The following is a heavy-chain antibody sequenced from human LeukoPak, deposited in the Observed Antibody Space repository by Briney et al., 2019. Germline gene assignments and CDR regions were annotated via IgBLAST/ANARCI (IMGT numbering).Heavy chain of an antibody. V-gene: IGHV3-11*04. CDR1: GFTFSDYY. CDR2: ISSSGSTI. J-gene: IGHJ6*03. Sequence: GGSLRLSCAASGFTFSDYYMSWIRQAPGKGLEWVSYISSSGSTIYYADSVKGRFTISRDNAKNSLYLQMNSLRAEDTAVYYCARDYEGVYYYYMDVWGKGTTVTVSS. CDR3: ARDYEGVYYYYMDV. D-gene: IGHD5-12*01.